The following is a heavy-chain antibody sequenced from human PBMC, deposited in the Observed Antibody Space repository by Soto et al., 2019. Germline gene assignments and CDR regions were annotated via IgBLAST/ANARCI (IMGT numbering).Heavy chain of an antibody. CDR3: VKASGASVRGAFDS. V-gene: IGHV3-9*01. J-gene: IGHJ4*02. D-gene: IGHD1-26*01. CDR2: IRWNSDNI. CDR1: GFTFEDSA. Sequence: HPGGSLRLSCAVSGFTFEDSAMHWVRQAPGKGLEWVSGIRWNSDNIAYADSVKGRFTISRDNAKNSLYLQMNTLRAEDTALYYCVKASGASVRGAFDSWGQGTLVTVSS.